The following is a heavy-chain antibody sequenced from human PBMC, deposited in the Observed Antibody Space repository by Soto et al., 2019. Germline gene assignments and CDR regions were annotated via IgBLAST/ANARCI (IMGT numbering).Heavy chain of an antibody. CDR1: GFTFSTYS. D-gene: IGHD5-18*01. J-gene: IGHJ4*02. Sequence: GGSLRLSCAASGFTFSTYSMNWVRQAPGKGLEWVSYISVSSTIYYADSVKGRFTISRDNVKSSLYLQMNSLRDEDTAVYYCARVISMDLLLHTAPGFWGQGTLVTVSS. V-gene: IGHV3-48*02. CDR2: ISVSSTI. CDR3: ARVISMDLLLHTAPGF.